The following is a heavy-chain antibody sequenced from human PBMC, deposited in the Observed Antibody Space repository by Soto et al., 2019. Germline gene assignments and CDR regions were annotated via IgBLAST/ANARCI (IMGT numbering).Heavy chain of an antibody. CDR2: IYYSGST. CDR3: ARDRNRQAAGMDV. D-gene: IGHD2-15*01. CDR1: GGSISSGGYY. V-gene: IGHV4-31*03. Sequence: SETLSLTCTVSGGSISSGGYYWSWIRQHPGKGLEWIGYIYYSGSTYYNPSLKSRVSISVDTSNNQFSLKLNSVTAADTAVYYCARDRNRQAAGMDVWGKGTTVTVSS. J-gene: IGHJ6*04.